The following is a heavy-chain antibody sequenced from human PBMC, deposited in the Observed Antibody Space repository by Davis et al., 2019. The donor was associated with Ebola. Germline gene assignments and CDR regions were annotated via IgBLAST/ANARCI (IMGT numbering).Heavy chain of an antibody. CDR3: ATQSWSYGGY. D-gene: IGHD6-13*01. CDR2: IYYSGST. CDR1: GGSISGYY. J-gene: IGHJ4*02. Sequence: SETLSLTCSVSGGSISGYYWSWIRQPPGKGLEWIGYIYYSGSTKNNPSLKSRVTISVDTSKNQFSLKLSSVTTADTAVYYCATQSWSYGGYWGQGTLVTVSS. V-gene: IGHV4-59*01.